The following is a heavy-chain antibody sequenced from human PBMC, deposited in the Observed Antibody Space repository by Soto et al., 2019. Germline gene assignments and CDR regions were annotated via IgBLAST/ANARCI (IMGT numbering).Heavy chain of an antibody. J-gene: IGHJ4*02. Sequence: QVQLVQSGAGVKKPGSSVKVSCKASGDTFSFYTINWVRQAPGLGLEWMGRVNPILSMSNYAQKFQGRVTMTADKSTSTAYMEPRSLRSEDTAFYYCATSYGSGYRAFDYWGQGALVTVSS. CDR2: VNPILSMS. D-gene: IGHD3-10*01. CDR3: ATSYGSGYRAFDY. V-gene: IGHV1-69*02. CDR1: GDTFSFYT.